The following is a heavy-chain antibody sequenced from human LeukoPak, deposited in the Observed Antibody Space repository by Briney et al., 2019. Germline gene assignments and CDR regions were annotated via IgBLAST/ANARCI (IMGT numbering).Heavy chain of an antibody. CDR1: GFTFSTYA. Sequence: PGGSLRLSCAASGFTFSTYAIHWVRQAPGKGLEWVAVIWYDGSEQYYADSVKGRFIISRDNSKGTSDLQMNSLRAEDAAVCYCAREGDSRWGELSPWGQGTLVTVSA. V-gene: IGHV3-33*01. CDR3: AREGDSRWGELSP. D-gene: IGHD3-16*02. CDR2: IWYDGSEQ. J-gene: IGHJ1*01.